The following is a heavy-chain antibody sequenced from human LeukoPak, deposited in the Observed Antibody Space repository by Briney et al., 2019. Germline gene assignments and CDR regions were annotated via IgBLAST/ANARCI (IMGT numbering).Heavy chain of an antibody. CDR3: ARIPHRGSGSYYNPVRYFDY. CDR1: GYTFTSYD. Sequence: GASVKVSCKASGYTFTSYDINWVRQATGQGLEWMGRMNPNSGNTGYAQKFQGRVTMTRNTSISTAYMELSSLRSEDTAVYYCARIPHRGSGSYYNPVRYFDYWGQGTLVTVSS. CDR2: MNPNSGNT. J-gene: IGHJ4*02. D-gene: IGHD3-10*01. V-gene: IGHV1-8*01.